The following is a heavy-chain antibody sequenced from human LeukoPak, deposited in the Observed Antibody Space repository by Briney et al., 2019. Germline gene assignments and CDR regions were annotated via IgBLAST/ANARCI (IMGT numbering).Heavy chain of an antibody. Sequence: GGSPRLSCAASGFTFSSYWMHWVRQAPGKGLVWVSHIKSDGSSRRYADSVKGRFSISRDNAKHTLYLQMNSLRAEDTAVYFCATGASDWSPFDYWPQGTLVTVSS. CDR2: IKSDGSSR. CDR3: ATGASDWSPFDY. V-gene: IGHV3-74*01. CDR1: GFTFSSYW. J-gene: IGHJ4*02. D-gene: IGHD6-19*01.